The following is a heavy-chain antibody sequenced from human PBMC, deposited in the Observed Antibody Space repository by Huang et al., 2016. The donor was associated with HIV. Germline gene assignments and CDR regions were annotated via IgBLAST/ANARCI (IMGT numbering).Heavy chain of an antibody. V-gene: IGHV3-53*01. D-gene: IGHD2-8*02. CDR2: IYSGGTT. J-gene: IGHJ4*02. CDR3: AKEGDTGAALGY. CDR1: GFTVSANY. Sequence: EVQLVESGGGLIQPGGSLRLSCAASGFTVSANYRTWVRQAPGKGLGWVSLIYSGGTTYDADSVKGRFTISRDDSENTLYLHMTSLRAGDTAVYYCAKEGDTGAALGYWGQGTPVTVS.